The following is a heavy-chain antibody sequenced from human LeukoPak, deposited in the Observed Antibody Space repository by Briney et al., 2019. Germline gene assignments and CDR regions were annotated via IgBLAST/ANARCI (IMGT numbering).Heavy chain of an antibody. V-gene: IGHV4-59*01. Sequence: SETLSLTCTVSGGSLSSYYWSWLRQPPGKGLEWIGYISYSGTTNYNPSLKSRVTISVDTSKNQFSLKLSSVTAADTAVYYCARGGVGTTNYFDYWGQGTLVTVSS. CDR1: GGSLSSYY. D-gene: IGHD1-26*01. CDR3: ARGGVGTTNYFDY. J-gene: IGHJ4*02. CDR2: ISYSGTT.